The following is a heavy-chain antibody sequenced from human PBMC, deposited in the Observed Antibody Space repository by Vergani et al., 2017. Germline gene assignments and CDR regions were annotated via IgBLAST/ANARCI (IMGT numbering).Heavy chain of an antibody. CDR2: ISGSGGST. V-gene: IGHV3-23*01. Sequence: EVQLLESGGGLVQPGGSLRLSCAAPGFTFSTYAMSWVRPAPGKGLEWVSAISGSGGSTYCADSVKCRFTISRDNSKNTLYLQRNSLRAEDTAVYYCAKGGGATRVYYFDYWGQGTLVTVSS. D-gene: IGHD1-26*01. CDR1: GFTFSTYA. J-gene: IGHJ4*02. CDR3: AKGGGATRVYYFDY.